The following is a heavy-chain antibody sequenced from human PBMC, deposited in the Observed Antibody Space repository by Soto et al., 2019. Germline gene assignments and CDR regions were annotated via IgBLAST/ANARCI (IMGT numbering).Heavy chain of an antibody. CDR3: TTDVSSGWYAFDY. Sequence: PGGSLTLTCAASGFTFSNAWMSGVRQAPGKGLEWVGRIKSKTDGGTTDYAAPVKGRFTISRDDSKNTLYLQMNSLKTEDTAVYYCTTDVSSGWYAFDYWVQGTLVTVS. D-gene: IGHD6-19*01. V-gene: IGHV3-15*01. J-gene: IGHJ4*02. CDR2: IKSKTDGGTT. CDR1: GFTFSNAW.